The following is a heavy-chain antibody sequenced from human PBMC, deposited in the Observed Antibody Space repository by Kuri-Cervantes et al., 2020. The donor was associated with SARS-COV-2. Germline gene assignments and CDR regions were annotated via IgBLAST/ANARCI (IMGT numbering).Heavy chain of an antibody. CDR2: ISYDGSNK. Sequence: GALRLSCAASGFTFSSYAMHWVRQAPGKGLEWVAVISYDGSNKYYADSVKGRFTISRDNSKNTLYLQMNSLRAEDTAVYYCARGQDYYDSNDYFDYWGQGTLVTVSS. CDR3: ARGQDYYDSNDYFDY. CDR1: GFTFSSYA. D-gene: IGHD3-22*01. V-gene: IGHV3-30*04. J-gene: IGHJ4*02.